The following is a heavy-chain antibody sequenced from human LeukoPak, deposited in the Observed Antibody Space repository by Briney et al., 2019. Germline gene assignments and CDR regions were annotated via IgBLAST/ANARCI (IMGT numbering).Heavy chain of an antibody. CDR2: IYYTGRT. V-gene: IGHV4-59*08. J-gene: IGHJ5*01. CDR1: GGSISSYY. Sequence: SETLSLTCTVSGGSISSYYWSWVRQSPGEGLEWIGYIYYTGRTNYSPSLKGRVTISLDTSKNQFSLKLTSVTAADTAVYYCASGVAYSSAWSPLFDSWGQGTLVTVSS. CDR3: ASGVAYSSAWSPLFDS. D-gene: IGHD6-19*01.